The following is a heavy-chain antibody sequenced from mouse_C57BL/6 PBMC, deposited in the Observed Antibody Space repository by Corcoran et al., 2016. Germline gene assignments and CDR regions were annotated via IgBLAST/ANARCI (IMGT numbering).Heavy chain of an antibody. CDR2: INTYSGVP. CDR1: GYTFTTYG. Sequence: QIQLVQSGPELKKPGETVKISCKASGYTFTTYGMSWVKQAPGKGLKWMGWINTYSGVPTYADDFKGRFAFSLETSASTAYLQINNLKNEDTATYFFARRDSNYFDYWGQGTTLTVSS. V-gene: IGHV9-3*01. D-gene: IGHD2-5*01. CDR3: ARRDSNYFDY. J-gene: IGHJ2*01.